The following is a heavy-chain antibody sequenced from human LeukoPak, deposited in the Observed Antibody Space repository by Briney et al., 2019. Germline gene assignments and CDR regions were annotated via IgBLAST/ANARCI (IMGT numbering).Heavy chain of an antibody. Sequence: SETLSLTCAVYGGSFSGYYWSWIRQPPGKGLEWIGEINHSGSTNYNPSLKSRDTISVDTSKNQFSLKLSSVTAADTAVYYCATKMATIHSNWFDPWGQGTLVTVSS. D-gene: IGHD5-24*01. CDR3: ATKMATIHSNWFDP. CDR2: INHSGST. J-gene: IGHJ5*02. V-gene: IGHV4-34*01. CDR1: GGSFSGYY.